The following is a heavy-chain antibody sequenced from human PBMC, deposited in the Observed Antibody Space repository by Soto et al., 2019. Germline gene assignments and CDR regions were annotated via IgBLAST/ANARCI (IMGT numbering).Heavy chain of an antibody. Sequence: SETLSLTCTVSGGSISSSSYYWGWIRQPPGKGLEWIGSIYYSGSTYYNPSLKSRVTISVDTSKNQFSLKLSSVTAADTAVYYCAREGAGYCSSTSCYGYSSSSVRDNWFDPWGQGTLVT. D-gene: IGHD2-2*01. CDR3: AREGAGYCSSTSCYGYSSSSVRDNWFDP. J-gene: IGHJ5*02. CDR1: GGSISSSSYY. CDR2: IYYSGST. V-gene: IGHV4-39*02.